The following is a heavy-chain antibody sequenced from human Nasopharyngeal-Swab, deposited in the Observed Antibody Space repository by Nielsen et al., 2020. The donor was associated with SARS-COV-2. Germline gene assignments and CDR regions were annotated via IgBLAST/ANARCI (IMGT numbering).Heavy chain of an antibody. CDR3: ARDTRMSYYYYYGMDV. D-gene: IGHD2-15*01. J-gene: IGHJ6*02. CDR2: MNPNSGNT. CDR1: GYTFASYD. Sequence: ASVKVSCKASGYTFASYDINWVRQATRQGLEWMGWMNPNSGNTGYAQKFQGRVTMTRNTSISTAYMELSSLRSEDTAVYYCARDTRMSYYYYYGMDVWGQGTTVTVSS. V-gene: IGHV1-8*01.